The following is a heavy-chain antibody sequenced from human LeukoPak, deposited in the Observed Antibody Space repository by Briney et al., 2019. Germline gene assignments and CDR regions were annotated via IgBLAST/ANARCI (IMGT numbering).Heavy chain of an antibody. CDR1: GSTFSSYG. J-gene: IGHJ4*02. Sequence: GGSLRLSCAASGSTFSSYGMHWVRQAPGKGLEWVAVISYDGSNKYYADSVKGRFTISRDNSKNTLYLQMNSLRAEDTAVYYCAKDWGYCSSTSCYYFDYWGQGTLVTVSS. CDR2: ISYDGSNK. V-gene: IGHV3-30*18. CDR3: AKDWGYCSSTSCYYFDY. D-gene: IGHD2-2*01.